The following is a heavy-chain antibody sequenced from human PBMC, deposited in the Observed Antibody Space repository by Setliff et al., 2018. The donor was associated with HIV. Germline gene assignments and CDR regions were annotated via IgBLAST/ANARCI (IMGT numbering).Heavy chain of an antibody. CDR1: GGTFSSYA. V-gene: IGHV1-69*10. Sequence: GASVKVSCKASGGTFSSYAISWVRQAPGQGLEWMGGIIPILGIANYAQKFQGRVTITADKSTSTAYMELSSLRSEDTAVYYCATPQKTETGDYAGTFDYWGQGTLVTVSS. J-gene: IGHJ4*02. D-gene: IGHD3-9*01. CDR2: IIPILGIA. CDR3: ATPQKTETGDYAGTFDY.